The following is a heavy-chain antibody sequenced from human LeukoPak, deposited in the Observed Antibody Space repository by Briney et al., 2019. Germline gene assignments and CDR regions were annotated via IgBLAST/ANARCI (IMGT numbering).Heavy chain of an antibody. CDR2: IDKKDNLNAT. J-gene: IGHJ5*02. V-gene: IGHV3-73*01. CDR3: TRDRGTYNWFDP. Sequence: PGGSLRLSCAASGFTFSGSAVHWVRQSSGKGLEWVGHIDKKDNLNATAYAESVKGRFTISRDDSKDTAFLHMDSLKTEDTALYYCTRDRGTYNWFDPWGQGTLVTVSS. D-gene: IGHD2-15*01. CDR1: GFTFSGSA.